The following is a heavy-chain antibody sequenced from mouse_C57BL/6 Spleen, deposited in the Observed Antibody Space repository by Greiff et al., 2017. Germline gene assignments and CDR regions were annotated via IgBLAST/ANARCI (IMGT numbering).Heavy chain of an antibody. CDR2: IDPTNGGT. V-gene: IGHV1-26*01. CDR3: ARWDWGEYGGSPDY. Sequence: EVQLQQSGPELVKPGASVKMSCKASGYTFTDYYMNWVKQSHGQSLEWIGVIDPTNGGTNYNQKFKGKATLTVDKSSSTAYMELCSLTSEDSAVYYCARWDWGEYGGSPDYGGQGTTLTVS. D-gene: IGHD1-1*01. J-gene: IGHJ2*01. CDR1: GYTFTDYY.